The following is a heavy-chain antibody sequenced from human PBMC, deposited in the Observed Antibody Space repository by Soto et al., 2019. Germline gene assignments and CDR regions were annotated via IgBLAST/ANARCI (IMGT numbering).Heavy chain of an antibody. CDR2: IIPIFGTA. D-gene: IGHD2-21*02. J-gene: IGHJ4*02. Sequence: GAPVKVSCKAFGGTFRSYAISWVRQAPGQGLEWMGGIIPIFGTANYAQKFQGRVTITADESTSTAYMELSSLRSEDTAVYYCARDLVTMNYWGQGTLVTVSS. V-gene: IGHV1-69*13. CDR1: GGTFRSYA. CDR3: ARDLVTMNY.